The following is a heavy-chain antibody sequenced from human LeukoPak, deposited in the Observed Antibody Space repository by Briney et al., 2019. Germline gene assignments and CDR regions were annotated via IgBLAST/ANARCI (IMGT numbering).Heavy chain of an antibody. V-gene: IGHV4-4*07. CDR1: GGSISSYY. CDR2: IYTSGST. D-gene: IGHD1-26*01. J-gene: IGHJ4*02. CDR3: ARGRNGSYLFTNFDY. Sequence: SETLSLTCTVSGGSISSYYWSWIRQPAGKGLEWIGRIYTSGSTNYNPPLKSRVTMSVDTSKNQFSLKLSTVTAADTAVYYCARGRNGSYLFTNFDYWGQGTLVTVSS.